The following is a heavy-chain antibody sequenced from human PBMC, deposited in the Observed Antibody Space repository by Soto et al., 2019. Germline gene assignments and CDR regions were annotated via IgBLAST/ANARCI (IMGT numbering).Heavy chain of an antibody. CDR3: ARVARIAAAKIKDAFDI. D-gene: IGHD6-13*01. V-gene: IGHV1-69*13. CDR2: IIPIFGTA. Sequence: SVKVSCKASGGTFSSYAISWVRQAPGQGLEWMGGIIPIFGTANYAQKFQGRVTITADESTGTAYMELSSLRSEDTAVYYCARVARIAAAKIKDAFDIWGQGTMVTVSS. CDR1: GGTFSSYA. J-gene: IGHJ3*02.